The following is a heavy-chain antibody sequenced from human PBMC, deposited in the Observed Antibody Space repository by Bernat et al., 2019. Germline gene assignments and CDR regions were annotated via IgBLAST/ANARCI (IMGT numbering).Heavy chain of an antibody. J-gene: IGHJ4*02. CDR3: ARERTKYTWTPDGLED. CDR2: ISYDGNNK. Sequence: VQLVESGGGVVQPGKSLRLSCAHSGFNLSIYAMYWVRQAPGKGLEGVALISYDGNNKNYADSVKGRFTISRDNSRNTLYLQMNNLKAEDTAVYYCARERTKYTWTPDGLEDWGQGTLVTVSS. CDR1: GFNLSIYA. V-gene: IGHV3-30*04. D-gene: IGHD1-20*01.